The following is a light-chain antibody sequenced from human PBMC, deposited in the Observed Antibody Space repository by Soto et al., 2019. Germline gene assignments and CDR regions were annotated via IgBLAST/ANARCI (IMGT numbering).Light chain of an antibody. CDR2: EVS. CDR3: SSYAGSNNPVV. CDR1: SSDVGGYNY. J-gene: IGLJ2*01. V-gene: IGLV2-8*01. Sequence: QSALTQPPSASGSARQSVTISCTGTSSDVGGYNYVSWYQQHPGKAPKFMIYEVSKRPSGVPDRFSGSKSGNTASLTVSGLQAEDEADYYCSSYAGSNNPVVFGGGTKLTVL.